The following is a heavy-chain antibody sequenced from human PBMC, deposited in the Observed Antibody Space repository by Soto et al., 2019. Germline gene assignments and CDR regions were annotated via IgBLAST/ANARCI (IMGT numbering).Heavy chain of an antibody. V-gene: IGHV3-49*03. CDR2: IRSKAYGGTT. Sequence: PGGSLRLSCTASVSWFRQAPGKGLEWVGFIRSKAYGGTTHYAASVKGRFTISRDDSKSIAYLQMNSLKTEDTAVYYCSTNYYDSSGYDNWFDPWGQGTLVTVSS. CDR3: STNYYDSSGYDNWFDP. CDR1: V. D-gene: IGHD3-22*01. J-gene: IGHJ5*02.